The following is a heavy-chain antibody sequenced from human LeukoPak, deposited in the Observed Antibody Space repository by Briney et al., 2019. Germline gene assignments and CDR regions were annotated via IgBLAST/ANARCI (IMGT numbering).Heavy chain of an antibody. Sequence: GASLRLSCAASGFTFSSYAMSWVRQAPGKGLEWVSAISGSGGSTYYADSVKGRFTISRDNSKNTLYLQMNSLRAEDTAVYYCARYGSGSYFDYWGQGTLVTVSS. CDR1: GFTFSSYA. J-gene: IGHJ4*02. CDR3: ARYGSGSYFDY. D-gene: IGHD3-10*01. CDR2: ISGSGGST. V-gene: IGHV3-23*01.